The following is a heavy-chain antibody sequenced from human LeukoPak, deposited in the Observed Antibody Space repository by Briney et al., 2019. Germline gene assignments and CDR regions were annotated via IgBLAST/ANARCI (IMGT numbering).Heavy chain of an antibody. CDR3: AKDLTVFNSDY. Sequence: GGSLRVSCAAPGFTFSSFAMNWVRQAPGKGLEWVSAISGSGGSTYYADSVKGRFTISRDNSKNTLYLQMNSLRAEDTAVYYCAKDLTVFNSDYWGQGTLVTVSS. D-gene: IGHD4-17*01. CDR1: GFTFSSFA. J-gene: IGHJ4*02. V-gene: IGHV3-23*01. CDR2: ISGSGGST.